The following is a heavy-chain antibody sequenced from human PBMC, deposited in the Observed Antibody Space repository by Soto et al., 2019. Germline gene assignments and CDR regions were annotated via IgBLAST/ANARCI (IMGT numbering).Heavy chain of an antibody. Sequence: PGGSLSLSCAASGFTSSDYAMSWVRQAPGKGLERVSSISGSGGTTYYADSVKGRFTISRDTSGNTLYLQMNSLRAEDTALYYCAKCMQTYWNYDAHHIWGQGTMVTVSS. D-gene: IGHD1-7*01. V-gene: IGHV3-23*01. CDR3: AKCMQTYWNYDAHHI. J-gene: IGHJ3*02. CDR2: ISGSGGTT. CDR1: GFTSSDYA.